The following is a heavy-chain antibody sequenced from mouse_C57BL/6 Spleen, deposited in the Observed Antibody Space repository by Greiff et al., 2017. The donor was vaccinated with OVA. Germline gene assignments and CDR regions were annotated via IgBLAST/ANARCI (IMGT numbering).Heavy chain of an antibody. V-gene: IGHV1-64*01. D-gene: IGHD2-5*01. Sequence: VQLQQSGAELVKPGASVKLSCKASGYTFTSYWMHWVKQRPGQGLEWIGMIHPNSGSTNYNEKFKSKATLTVDKSSSTAYMQISSLTSEDSAVYYCATYSNYNYWGQGTTLTVSS. CDR3: ATYSNYNY. CDR1: GYTFTSYW. CDR2: IHPNSGST. J-gene: IGHJ2*01.